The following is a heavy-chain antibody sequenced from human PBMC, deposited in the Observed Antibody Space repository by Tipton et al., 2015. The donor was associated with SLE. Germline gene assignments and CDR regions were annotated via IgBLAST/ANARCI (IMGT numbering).Heavy chain of an antibody. CDR2: IKRDGSEK. CDR3: ARVSTAPDAFDI. Sequence: SLRLSCAASGFTFNTHGMSWLRQAPGKGLEWVAYIKRDGSEKYYGDSVKGRFTISRDNAKNSLYLQMNSLGAEDTAVYYCARVSTAPDAFDIWGQGTVVTVSS. J-gene: IGHJ3*02. D-gene: IGHD2/OR15-2a*01. CDR1: GFTFNTHG. V-gene: IGHV3-7*01.